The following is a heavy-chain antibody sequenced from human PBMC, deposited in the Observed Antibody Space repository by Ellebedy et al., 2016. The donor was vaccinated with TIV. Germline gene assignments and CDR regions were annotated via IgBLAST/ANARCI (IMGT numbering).Heavy chain of an antibody. J-gene: IGHJ4*02. CDR2: IYYSGTT. V-gene: IGHV4-31*02. D-gene: IGHD2-21*01. CDR3: ARYSVSYFDY. Sequence: SWIRQHPGKGLEWIGYIYYSGTTYYNPSLRSRVTISVDTSKNQFSLKLSSVTAADTAVYYCARYSVSYFDYWGQGTLVTVSS.